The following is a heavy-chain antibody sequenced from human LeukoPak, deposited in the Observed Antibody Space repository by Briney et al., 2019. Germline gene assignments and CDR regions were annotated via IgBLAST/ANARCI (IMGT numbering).Heavy chain of an antibody. Sequence: ASVKVSCKASGYTFTGYYMHWVRQAPGQGLEWMGWINPNSGGTNYAQKFQGRVTMTRDTSISTAYMELNRLRSDDTAVYYCARGHIVVVPTNWFDPWGQGTLVTVSS. J-gene: IGHJ5*02. D-gene: IGHD2-2*01. CDR2: INPNSGGT. V-gene: IGHV1-2*02. CDR3: ARGHIVVVPTNWFDP. CDR1: GYTFTGYY.